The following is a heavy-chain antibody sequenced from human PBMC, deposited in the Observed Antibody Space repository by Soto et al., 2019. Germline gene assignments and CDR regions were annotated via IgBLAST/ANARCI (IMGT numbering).Heavy chain of an antibody. CDR3: ARDSYGQPQGSYYYYYGMDV. CDR2: IYYSGST. Sequence: QVQLQESGPGLVKPSETLSLTCTVSGGSVSSGSYYWSWIRQPPGKGLEWIGYIYYSGSTNYNPSLKSRVTISVDTSKNQFSLKLSSVTAADTAVYYCARDSYGQPQGSYYYYYGMDVWGQGTTVTVSS. J-gene: IGHJ6*02. CDR1: GGSVSSGSYY. D-gene: IGHD3-16*01. V-gene: IGHV4-61*01.